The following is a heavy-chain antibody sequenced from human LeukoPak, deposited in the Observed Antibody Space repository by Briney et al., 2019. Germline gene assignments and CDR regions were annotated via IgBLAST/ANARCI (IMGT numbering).Heavy chain of an antibody. CDR2: IYYSGTT. CDR1: GNSIRSYY. Sequence: PSETLSRTGTVSGNSIRSYYWNWLRQPPGKGLEWIGYIYYSGTTSYNPSLRSRVTISVDMSKNQFSLRLTSVTAADTAVYYCARQSEGFDSWGQGTLVTVSS. V-gene: IGHV4-59*08. CDR3: ARQSEGFDS. J-gene: IGHJ4*02.